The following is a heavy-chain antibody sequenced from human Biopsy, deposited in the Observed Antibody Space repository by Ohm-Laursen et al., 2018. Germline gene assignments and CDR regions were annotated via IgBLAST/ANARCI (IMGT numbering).Heavy chain of an antibody. CDR2: FAPENGKT. V-gene: IGHV1-24*01. D-gene: IGHD1-1*01. CDR1: GYTLTELS. Sequence: SVNVSCKVSGYTLTELSMHWVRQAPGKGLEWMGGFAPENGKTAYAQNFQARVSMTEDTSTDTAYMELRSLRSEDTAVYYCAADINVWNVNYWGQGTHVTVSS. CDR3: AADINVWNVNY. J-gene: IGHJ4*02.